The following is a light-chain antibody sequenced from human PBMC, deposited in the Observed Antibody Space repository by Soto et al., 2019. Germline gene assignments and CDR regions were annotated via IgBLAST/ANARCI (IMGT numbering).Light chain of an antibody. CDR2: DAS. Sequence: DIKMTQSPSTVSASVGDRVTITCRASQSISNWWAWYQQKPGKAPKVLIYDASSLESGVPSRFSGSGYGIEFTLTISSLQPDDFATYYCQQYHTYYTFGQGTKLEIK. J-gene: IGKJ2*01. V-gene: IGKV1-5*01. CDR3: QQYHTYYT. CDR1: QSISNW.